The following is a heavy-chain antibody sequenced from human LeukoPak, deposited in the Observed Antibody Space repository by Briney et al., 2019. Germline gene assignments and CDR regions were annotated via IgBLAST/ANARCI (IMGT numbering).Heavy chain of an antibody. CDR1: GFTFSGYS. V-gene: IGHV3-48*01. D-gene: IGHD4-23*01. J-gene: IGHJ4*02. CDR2: ISGGSSPT. CDR3: TRERVTPFMDY. Sequence: GGSLRLSCAASGFTFSGYSMNWVRQAPGKGLEWVSYISGGSSPTHYADSVRGRFTISRDNAKNSPYLQMNSLRAEDTAVYYCTRERVTPFMDYWGRGTLVTVSS.